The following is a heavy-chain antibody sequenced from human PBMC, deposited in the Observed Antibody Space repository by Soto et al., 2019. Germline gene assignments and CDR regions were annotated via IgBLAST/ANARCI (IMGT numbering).Heavy chain of an antibody. D-gene: IGHD3-16*01. J-gene: IGHJ2*01. V-gene: IGHV3-30-3*01. CDR3: AREFGLVPWYFDL. Sequence: QVQLVESGGGVVQPGRSLRLSCAASGFTFSSYAMHWVRQAPGKGLEWVAVISYDGSNKYYADSVKGRFTISRDNSKNTLYLQMNSLRAEDTAVYYCAREFGLVPWYFDLWGRGTLVTVSS. CDR2: ISYDGSNK. CDR1: GFTFSSYA.